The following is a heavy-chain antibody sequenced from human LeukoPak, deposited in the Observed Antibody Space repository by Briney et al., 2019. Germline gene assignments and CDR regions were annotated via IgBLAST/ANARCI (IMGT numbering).Heavy chain of an antibody. D-gene: IGHD6-6*01. CDR2: IYPGDSDT. Sequence: GESLKISCKGSGYSFTSYWIGWVRQMPGKGLEWIGIIYPGDSDTRYSPSFQGQVTISADKSISTAYLQWSSLKASDTAMYYCARNGMAARTEDDYYYYYMDVWGKGTTVTVSS. CDR1: GYSFTSYW. V-gene: IGHV5-51*01. J-gene: IGHJ6*03. CDR3: ARNGMAARTEDDYYYYYMDV.